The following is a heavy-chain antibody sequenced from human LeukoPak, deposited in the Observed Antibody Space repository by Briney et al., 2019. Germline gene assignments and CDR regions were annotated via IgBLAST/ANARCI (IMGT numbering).Heavy chain of an antibody. CDR1: GGSFSGYY. D-gene: IGHD3-10*01. CDR2: MNHSGST. J-gene: IGHJ6*03. CDR3: ARRLGRKFGERFYYYHYMDV. Sequence: PSETLSLTCAVYGGSFSGYYWSWIRQPPGKGLEWIGEMNHSGSTNYNPSLKSRVTISVDTSKNQFSLKLSSVTAADTAVYYCARRLGRKFGERFYYYHYMDVWGKGTTVSISS. V-gene: IGHV4-34*01.